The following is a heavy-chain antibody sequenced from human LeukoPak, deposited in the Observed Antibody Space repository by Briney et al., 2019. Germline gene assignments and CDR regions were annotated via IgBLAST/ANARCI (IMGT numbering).Heavy chain of an antibody. J-gene: IGHJ2*01. CDR1: GYTFTSYG. Sequence: ASVKVSCTASGYTFTSYGISWVRKAPGQGLEWMGWISAYNGNTNYAQKLQGRVTMTTDTSTSTAYMELRSLRSDDTAVYYCARYLRSLSWYFDLWGRGSLVTVSS. CDR2: ISAYNGNT. V-gene: IGHV1-18*04. CDR3: ARYLRSLSWYFDL. D-gene: IGHD4-17*01.